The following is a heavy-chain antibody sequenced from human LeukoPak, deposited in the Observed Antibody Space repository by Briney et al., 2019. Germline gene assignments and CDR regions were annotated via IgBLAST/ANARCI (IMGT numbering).Heavy chain of an antibody. CDR3: ARGTRYSYGKFDY. Sequence: GGSLRLSCAASGFTVSSNYMSWVRQAPGKGLEWVSVIYSGGSTYYADSVKGRFTISRHNSKNTLYLQMNSLRAEDTAVYYCARGTRYSYGKFDYWGQGTLVTVSS. V-gene: IGHV3-53*04. CDR1: GFTVSSNY. D-gene: IGHD5-18*01. J-gene: IGHJ4*02. CDR2: IYSGGST.